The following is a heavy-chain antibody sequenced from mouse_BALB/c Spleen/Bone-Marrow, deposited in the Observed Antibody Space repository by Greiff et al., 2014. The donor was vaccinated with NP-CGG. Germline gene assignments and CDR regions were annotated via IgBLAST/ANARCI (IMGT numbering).Heavy chain of an antibody. Sequence: DVMLVESGGGLVQPGGSLRLSCATSGFTFTDYYMSWVCQPPGKALEWLGFIRNKANGYTTEYSASVKGRFTISRDNSQSILYLQMNTLRAEDSATYYCAREGVYYGNPYWYFDVWGAGTTVTVSS. V-gene: IGHV7-3*02. CDR3: AREGVYYGNPYWYFDV. CDR2: IRNKANGYTT. J-gene: IGHJ1*01. CDR1: GFTFTDYY. D-gene: IGHD2-1*01.